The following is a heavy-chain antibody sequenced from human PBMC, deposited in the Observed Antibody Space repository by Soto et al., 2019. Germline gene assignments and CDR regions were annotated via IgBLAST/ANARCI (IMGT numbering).Heavy chain of an antibody. CDR3: ARDRNYSCSVTPRQFDP. Sequence: QVQLVESGGGLVKPGGSLRLSCAAAGFTFSDYYMSWIRQAPGKGMEWVAYISSSGRTIYYADSVKGRVTISRDNAQNSQYVQMNSLRADDTAVYYCARDRNYSCSVTPRQFDPWGQGPLVTVSS. V-gene: IGHV3-11*01. CDR2: ISSSGRTI. D-gene: IGHD3-10*02. CDR1: GFTFSDYY. J-gene: IGHJ5*02.